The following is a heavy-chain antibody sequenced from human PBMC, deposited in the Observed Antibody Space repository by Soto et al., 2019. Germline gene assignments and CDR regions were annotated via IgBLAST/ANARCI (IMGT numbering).Heavy chain of an antibody. Sequence: GGSLRLFCAASGFTFSSYAMSWVRQAPGKGLEWVSAISGSGGSTYYADSVKGRFTISRDNSKNTLYLQMNSLRAEDTAVYYCAKPGGSEIGLYDYWGQGTLVTVSS. V-gene: IGHV3-23*01. J-gene: IGHJ4*02. D-gene: IGHD2-15*01. CDR3: AKPGGSEIGLYDY. CDR1: GFTFSSYA. CDR2: ISGSGGST.